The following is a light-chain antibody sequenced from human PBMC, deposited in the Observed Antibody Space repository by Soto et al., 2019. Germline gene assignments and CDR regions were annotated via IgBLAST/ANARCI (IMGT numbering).Light chain of an antibody. V-gene: IGKV3D-15*01. CDR1: QSVSNN. CDR2: GAS. Sequence: EIVMTQSPATLSVSPGERATLSCRASQSVSNNLAWYQHKPGQAPRLLIYGASTRATGIPLRFSGSGSGTEFTLTISSLQSEDFAVYYCQQYNKWPPLTFGGGTKVESK. J-gene: IGKJ4*01. CDR3: QQYNKWPPLT.